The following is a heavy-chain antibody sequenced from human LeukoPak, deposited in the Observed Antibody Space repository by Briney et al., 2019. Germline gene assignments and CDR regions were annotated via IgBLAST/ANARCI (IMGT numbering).Heavy chain of an antibody. J-gene: IGHJ4*02. D-gene: IGHD3-10*01. CDR3: ARHYYGSGSYYNDEPGLLEFDY. V-gene: IGHV4-59*01. Sequence: SSETLSLTCTVSGGSISSYYWSWIRQPPGKGLEWIGYIYYSGSTNYNPSLKSRVTISVDTSKNQFSLKLSSVTAADTAVYYCARHYYGSGSYYNDEPGLLEFDYWGQGTLVTVSS. CDR2: IYYSGST. CDR1: GGSISSYY.